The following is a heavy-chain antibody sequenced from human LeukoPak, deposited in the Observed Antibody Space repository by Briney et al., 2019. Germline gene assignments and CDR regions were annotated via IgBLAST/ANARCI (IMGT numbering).Heavy chain of an antibody. Sequence: GGSLRLSCAAPGFTFSSYAISWVRQAPGKGLEWVSAISGSGVSTYYADSVKGRFTISRDNSKNTLYLQMNSLRAEDTAVYYCARDRLGSSGWYQYFHHWGQGTLVTVSS. CDR2: ISGSGVST. D-gene: IGHD6-19*01. V-gene: IGHV3-23*01. J-gene: IGHJ1*01. CDR1: GFTFSSYA. CDR3: ARDRLGSSGWYQYFHH.